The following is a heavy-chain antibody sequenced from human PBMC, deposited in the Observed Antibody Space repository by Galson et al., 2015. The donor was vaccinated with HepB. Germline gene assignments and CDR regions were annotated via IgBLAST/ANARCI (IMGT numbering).Heavy chain of an antibody. J-gene: IGHJ4*02. CDR3: AKDVGYCSSTSCYRAFDY. CDR1: GFTFSSYG. CDR2: ISYDGSNK. V-gene: IGHV3-30*18. D-gene: IGHD2-2*02. Sequence: SLRLSCAASGFTFSSYGMHWVRQAPGKGLEWVAVISYDGSNKYYADSVKGRFTISRDNSKNTLYLQMNSLRAEDTAVYYCAKDVGYCSSTSCYRAFDYWGQGTLVTVSS.